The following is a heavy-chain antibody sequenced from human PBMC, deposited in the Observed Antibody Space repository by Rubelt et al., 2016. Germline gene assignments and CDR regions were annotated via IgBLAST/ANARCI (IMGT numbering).Heavy chain of an antibody. CDR3: ARDGGLYCSGGSCYPHYYGMDV. V-gene: IGHV3-21*01. D-gene: IGHD2-15*01. Sequence: GKGLEWVSSISSSSRYIYYADSMKGRFTISRDSAKNSLYLQMNSLRAEDTAVYYCARDGGLYCSGGSCYPHYYGMDVWGQGTTVTVSS. J-gene: IGHJ6*02. CDR2: ISSSSRYI.